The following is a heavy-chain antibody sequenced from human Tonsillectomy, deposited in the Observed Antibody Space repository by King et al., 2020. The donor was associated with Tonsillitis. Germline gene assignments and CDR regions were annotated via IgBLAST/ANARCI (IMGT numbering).Heavy chain of an antibody. V-gene: IGHV3-73*02. Sequence: QLVQSGGGLVQPGGSLKLSCAASGFTFSGSAMHWVRQASGKGLEWVGRIRSKANSYATAYAASVKGRFTISRDDSKNTAYLQMNSLKTEDTAVYYCTSIVVVVPYYYGMDVWGQGTTVTVSS. CDR2: IRSKANSYAT. J-gene: IGHJ6*02. D-gene: IGHD2-15*01. CDR1: GFTFSGSA. CDR3: TSIVVVVPYYYGMDV.